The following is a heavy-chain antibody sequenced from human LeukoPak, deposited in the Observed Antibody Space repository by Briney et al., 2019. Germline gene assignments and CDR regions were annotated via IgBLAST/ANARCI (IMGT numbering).Heavy chain of an antibody. CDR3: ARALSGWYNWFDP. CDR2: INPNSGGT. Sequence: ASVKVSCKASGYTFTGYYMHWVRQAPGQGPEWMGWINPNSGGTNYAQKFQGRVTMTRDTSISTAYMELSRLRSDDTAVYYCARALSGWYNWFDPWGQGTLVTVSS. CDR1: GYTFTGYY. V-gene: IGHV1-2*02. D-gene: IGHD6-19*01. J-gene: IGHJ5*02.